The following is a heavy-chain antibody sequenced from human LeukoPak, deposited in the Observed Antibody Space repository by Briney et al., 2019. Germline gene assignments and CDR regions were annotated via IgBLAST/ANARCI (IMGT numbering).Heavy chain of an antibody. CDR3: ARDYYGSGTHNWFDP. J-gene: IGHJ5*02. D-gene: IGHD3-10*01. Sequence: ASVKVSCKTSGGTFSSYAIGWVRQAPGQGLEWMGWISAYNGNTNYAQKLQGRATMTTDTSTSTAYMELSRLRSDDTAVYYCARDYYGSGTHNWFDPWGQGTLVTVSS. V-gene: IGHV1-18*01. CDR1: GGTFSSYA. CDR2: ISAYNGNT.